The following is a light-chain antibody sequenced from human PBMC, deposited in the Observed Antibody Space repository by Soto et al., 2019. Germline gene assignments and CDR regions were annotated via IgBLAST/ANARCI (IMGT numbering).Light chain of an antibody. J-gene: IGLJ1*01. CDR2: EVS. CDR1: SSDVGSYNL. V-gene: IGLV2-23*02. Sequence: QSVLTQPASVSGSPGQSITISCTGTSSDVGSYNLVSWYQQHPGKAPKLMIYEVSKRPSGVSNRFSGSKSGNTASLTISGLQAEDEADYYCCSYAGSFYVCGTGTKVTVL. CDR3: CSYAGSFYV.